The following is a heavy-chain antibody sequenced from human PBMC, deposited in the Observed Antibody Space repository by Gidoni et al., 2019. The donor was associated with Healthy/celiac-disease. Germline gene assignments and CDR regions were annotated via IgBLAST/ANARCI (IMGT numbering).Heavy chain of an antibody. CDR3: ARYFSGSYVNYFDY. D-gene: IGHD1-26*01. CDR2: ISYNGSNK. J-gene: IGHJ4*02. CDR1: VFTFCSYG. V-gene: IGHV3-30*03. Sequence: QVQLVVSGGGVVQPGRSLRLSCAASVFTFCSYGMHWVRQAPGKGLEWVAVISYNGSNKYYADSVKGRFTISRDNSKNTLYLQMNSLRAEDTAVYYCARYFSGSYVNYFDYWGQGTLVTVSS.